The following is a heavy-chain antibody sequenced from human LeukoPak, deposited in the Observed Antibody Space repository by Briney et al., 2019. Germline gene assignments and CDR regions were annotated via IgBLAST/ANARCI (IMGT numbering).Heavy chain of an antibody. V-gene: IGHV3-74*01. CDR3: ARYYYSDSSSYFDY. CDR2: INSDGSRI. D-gene: IGHD3-22*01. Sequence: GGSLRLSCAASGFTFSNYWMHWVRQAPGKGLVWVSRINSDGSRITYADSVKGRFTISRDNAKNTLYLQMNSLRAEDTAVYYCARYYYSDSSSYFDYWGQGTLVTVSS. J-gene: IGHJ4*02. CDR1: GFTFSNYW.